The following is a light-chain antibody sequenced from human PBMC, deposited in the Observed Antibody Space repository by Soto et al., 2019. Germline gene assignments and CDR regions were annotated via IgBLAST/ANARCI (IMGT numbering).Light chain of an antibody. J-gene: IGKJ1*01. CDR2: GAS. V-gene: IGKV3-20*01. CDR1: QSVSSNY. Sequence: EIVLTQSPGTLSLSPGERATLSCRTSQSVSSNYLAWYQQKPGQAPRLLIYGASSRATGIPDRFSGSGSGTDFTLTISRLEPEDFAVYSCQQYGGSPWTFGQGTKVELK. CDR3: QQYGGSPWT.